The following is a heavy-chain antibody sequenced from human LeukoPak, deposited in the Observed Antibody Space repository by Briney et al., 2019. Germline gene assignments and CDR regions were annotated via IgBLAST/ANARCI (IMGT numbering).Heavy chain of an antibody. J-gene: IGHJ3*02. CDR2: IYPGDSET. Sequence: GESLKISCKGSGYSFTNYWIGWVRQMPGNGLEWMGIIYPGDSETRYSPSFQGQDTISADKSISTAYLQWSSLKASDTAMYYCARRGPDYYDSSGPSDLNAFDIWGQGTMVTVSS. D-gene: IGHD3-22*01. CDR1: GYSFTNYW. CDR3: ARRGPDYYDSSGPSDLNAFDI. V-gene: IGHV5-51*01.